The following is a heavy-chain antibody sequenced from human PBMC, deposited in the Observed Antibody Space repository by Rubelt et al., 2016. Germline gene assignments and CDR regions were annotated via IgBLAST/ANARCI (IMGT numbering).Heavy chain of an antibody. V-gene: IGHV3-7*03. CDR3: ARDLGSDSSSFGAFDI. CDR1: GFTFSSYW. D-gene: IGHD6-13*01. J-gene: IGHJ3*02. Sequence: EVQLVESGGGLVQPGGSLRLSCAASGFTFSSYWMSWVRQAPGKGLEWVANIKQDGREEYYVDSVKGRLTSSRDNAKNSLYLQMNSLRAEDTAVYYCARDLGSDSSSFGAFDIWGQGTMVTVSS. CDR2: IKQDGREE.